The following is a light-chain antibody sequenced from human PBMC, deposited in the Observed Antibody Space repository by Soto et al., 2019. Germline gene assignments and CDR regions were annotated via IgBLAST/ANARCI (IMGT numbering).Light chain of an antibody. Sequence: DIQMTQSPSTLSASVGDRVTITCRASQSLNNWLAWYQQKPGKAPNLLIFDASYLKSGVPSRFSGSGSGTEFTLTISSLRPDDFATYYCQQDNSYPLTVGGGTKVEIK. CDR1: QSLNNW. CDR2: DAS. V-gene: IGKV1-5*01. CDR3: QQDNSYPLT. J-gene: IGKJ4*01.